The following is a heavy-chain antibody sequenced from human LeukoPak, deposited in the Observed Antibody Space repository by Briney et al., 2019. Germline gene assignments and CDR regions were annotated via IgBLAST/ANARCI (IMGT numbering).Heavy chain of an antibody. CDR1: GGAFSGYY. CDR3: ARRLGLNYIVVLPPARTFHY. J-gene: IGHJ4*02. CDR2: INHSGST. V-gene: IGHV4-34*01. Sequence: PSETLSLTCAVSGGAFSGYYWSWIRQPPGKGLEWIGEINHSGSTNYNPSLKSRVTISVDTSKNQFSLKLSSVTAADTAVYYCARRLGLNYIVVLPPARTFHYWGQGTLVTVSS. D-gene: IGHD2-2*01.